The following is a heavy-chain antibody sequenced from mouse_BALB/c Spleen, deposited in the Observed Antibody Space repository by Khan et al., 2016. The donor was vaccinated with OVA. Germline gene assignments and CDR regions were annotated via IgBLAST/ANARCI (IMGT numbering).Heavy chain of an antibody. CDR1: GYTFTDYA. D-gene: IGHD1-1*02. CDR2: ISTNYGDA. V-gene: IGHV1S137*01. J-gene: IGHJ3*01. Sequence: QVRLQQSGAELVRPGVSVKISCKASGYTFTDYAMHWVKQRHAKSLEWIGVISTNYGDADYNQKFQGKASMTVDRSSSTAYMELARVTSEDSAIYYCVRGGKCAYWGQGTLVTVSA. CDR3: VRGGKCAY.